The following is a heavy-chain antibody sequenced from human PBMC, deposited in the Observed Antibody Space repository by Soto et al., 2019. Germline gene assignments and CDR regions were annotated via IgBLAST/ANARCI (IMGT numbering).Heavy chain of an antibody. CDR2: IKQDGSEK. CDR1: GFTFSSYW. J-gene: IGHJ6*02. Sequence: GGSLRLSCAASGFTFSSYWMSWVRQAPGKGLEWVANIKQDGSEKYYVDSVKGRFTISRDNAKNSLYLQMNSLRAADTAVYYCARDAGYSSSWGALYYYYYGMDVGGQGTTVTV. CDR3: ARDAGYSSSWGALYYYYYGMDV. V-gene: IGHV3-7*01. D-gene: IGHD6-13*01.